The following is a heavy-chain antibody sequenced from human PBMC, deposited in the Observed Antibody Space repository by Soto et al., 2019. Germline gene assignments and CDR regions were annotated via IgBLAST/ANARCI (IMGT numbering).Heavy chain of an antibody. CDR3: ARRGSSGWYDFDS. J-gene: IGHJ4*02. Sequence: SETLSLTWTVSGGSISSSVYYWGWIRQPPGKGLAWIGSIYYSGSTYYNPSLKSRVTISVDTSKNQFSLKLSSVTAADTAVYYCARRGSSGWYDFDSWGQGILVTISS. D-gene: IGHD6-19*01. CDR2: IYYSGST. V-gene: IGHV4-39*01. CDR1: GGSISSSVYY.